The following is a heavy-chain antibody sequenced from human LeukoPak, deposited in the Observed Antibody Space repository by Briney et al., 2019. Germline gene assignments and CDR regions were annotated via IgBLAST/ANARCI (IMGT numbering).Heavy chain of an antibody. CDR2: ISGSGGTA. CDR3: AKKGYYDGSGYYMYYFDH. V-gene: IGHV3-23*01. J-gene: IGHJ4*02. D-gene: IGHD3-22*01. Sequence: GRSLRLSCAASGFTFSSYAMSWVRQAPGKGLEWFSAISGSGGTAYYADSVKGRFTISRDNSKNTLYLQMNSLRAEDTAVYYCAKKGYYDGSGYYMYYFDHWGQGTLVTVSS. CDR1: GFTFSSYA.